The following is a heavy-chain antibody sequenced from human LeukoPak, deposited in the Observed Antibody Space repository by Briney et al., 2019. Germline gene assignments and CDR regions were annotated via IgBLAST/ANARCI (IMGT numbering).Heavy chain of an antibody. J-gene: IGHJ4*02. CDR2: ISYSGST. V-gene: IGHV4-59*08. CDR1: GGSISSSY. CDR3: ARGSGSYPRVDY. Sequence: SETLSLTCTVSGGSISSSYWSWIRQPPGKGLEWIGYISYSGSTNNNPSLKSRVTISVDTSKNQFSLKLNSVTAADTAVYYCARGSGSYPRVDYWGQGTLVTVSS. D-gene: IGHD1-26*01.